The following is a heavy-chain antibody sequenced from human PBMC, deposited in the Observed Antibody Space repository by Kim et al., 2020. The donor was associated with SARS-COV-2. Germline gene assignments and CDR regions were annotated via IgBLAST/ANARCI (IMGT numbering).Heavy chain of an antibody. J-gene: IGHJ6*02. Sequence: GGSLRLSCAASGFTFSSYWMSWVRQAPGKGLEWVANIKQDGSEKYYVDSVKGRFTISRDNAKNSLYLQMNSLRAEDTAVYYCARDGEWSSGSYPPSRYYYYGMDVWGQGTTVTVSS. V-gene: IGHV3-7*01. CDR3: ARDGEWSSGSYPPSRYYYYGMDV. D-gene: IGHD3-10*01. CDR1: GFTFSSYW. CDR2: IKQDGSEK.